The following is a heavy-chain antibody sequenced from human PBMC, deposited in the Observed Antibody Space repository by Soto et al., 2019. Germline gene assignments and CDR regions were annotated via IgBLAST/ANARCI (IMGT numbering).Heavy chain of an antibody. D-gene: IGHD1-1*01. V-gene: IGHV4-4*07. CDR1: GASISGYY. CDR2: IYATGTT. J-gene: IGHJ5*02. CDR3: VRDGTKTLRDWFDP. Sequence: XGTLALTFTVSGASISGYYWSWIRKSAGKGLEWIGRIYATGTTDYNPSLKSRVMMSVDTSKKQFSLKLRSVTAADTAVYYCVRDGTKTLRDWFDPWGQGISVTVSS.